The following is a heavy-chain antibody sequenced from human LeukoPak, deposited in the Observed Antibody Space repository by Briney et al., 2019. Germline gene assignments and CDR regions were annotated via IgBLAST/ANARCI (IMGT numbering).Heavy chain of an antibody. CDR1: GGSFNGYY. V-gene: IGHV4-34*01. CDR3: ARGPGSGSYFAWFDP. D-gene: IGHD3-10*01. Sequence: PSETLFLTCAVYGGSFNGYYWSWIRQPPGKGLEWIGEINHSGSTNYNPSLKSRVTMSVDTSKNQVSLKFSSVTAADTAVYYCARGPGSGSYFAWFDPWGQGTQVTVSS. CDR2: INHSGST. J-gene: IGHJ5*02.